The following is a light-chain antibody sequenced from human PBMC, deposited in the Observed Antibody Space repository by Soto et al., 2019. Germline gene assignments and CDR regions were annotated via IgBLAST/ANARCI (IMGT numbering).Light chain of an antibody. CDR1: SGDVGYYNY. Sequence: QSALTQPRSVSGSPGKSVTISCTGTSGDVGYYNYVSWYQQHPGKAPKVMIYDVTERPSGVPDRFSGSKSGNTASLTISGLQAEDEADYYCCSYAGTPRYVLGTGTKVTVL. CDR2: DVT. CDR3: CSYAGTPRYV. V-gene: IGLV2-11*01. J-gene: IGLJ1*01.